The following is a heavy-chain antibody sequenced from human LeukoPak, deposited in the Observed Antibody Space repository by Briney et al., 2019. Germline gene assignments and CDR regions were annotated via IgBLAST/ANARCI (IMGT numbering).Heavy chain of an antibody. Sequence: SVKVSCKASGYTFTSYGISWVRQAPGQGLEWMGRIIPFLDIANYAEKFQGRVTITADKSTSTAYMELSSLRSEDTAVYYCARMVEGFGRPDYWGQGTLVTVSS. D-gene: IGHD3-10*01. CDR3: ARMVEGFGRPDY. J-gene: IGHJ4*02. CDR2: IIPFLDIA. V-gene: IGHV1-69*04. CDR1: GYTFTSYG.